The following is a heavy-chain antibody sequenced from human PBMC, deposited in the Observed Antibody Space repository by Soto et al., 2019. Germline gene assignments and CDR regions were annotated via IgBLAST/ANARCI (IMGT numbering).Heavy chain of an antibody. D-gene: IGHD5-12*01. CDR3: AHSRPFIHGYSGDPGFDY. J-gene: IGHJ4*02. CDR1: GFSLSTSGVG. CDR2: IYWDDDK. Sequence: QITLKESGPTLVKPTQTLTLTCTFSGFSLSTSGVGVGWIRQPPGKALEWLALIYWDDDKRYSPSLKSRLTITKDTSKNQVVLTMTNMDPVDTATYYCAHSRPFIHGYSGDPGFDYWGQGTLVTVSS. V-gene: IGHV2-5*02.